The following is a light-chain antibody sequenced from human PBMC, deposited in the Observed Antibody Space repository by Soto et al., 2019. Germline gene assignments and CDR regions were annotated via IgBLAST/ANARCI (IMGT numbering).Light chain of an antibody. CDR1: QSISSY. Sequence: EIVLTQSPATLSFSPGERATLSCRASQSISSYLAWYQQRPGQAPRLLIFDASNRATGIPARFSGSGSGTDFTLTISSLEPEDFAVYYCQQYGSSPPITFGQGTRLEI. V-gene: IGKV3-11*01. CDR2: DAS. CDR3: QQYGSSPPIT. J-gene: IGKJ5*01.